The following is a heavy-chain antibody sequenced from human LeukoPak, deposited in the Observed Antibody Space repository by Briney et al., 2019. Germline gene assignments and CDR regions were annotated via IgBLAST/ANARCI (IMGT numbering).Heavy chain of an antibody. CDR2: ISAYNGNT. CDR1: GYTFTSYG. D-gene: IGHD3-10*01. V-gene: IGHV1-18*01. Sequence: ASVKVSCRASGYTFTSYGISWVRQAPGQGLEWMGWISAYNGNTNYAQKLQGRVTMTTDTSTSTAYMELRSLRSDDTAVYYCARSPSMVRRVYYIDYWGQGTLVTVSS. J-gene: IGHJ4*02. CDR3: ARSPSMVRRVYYIDY.